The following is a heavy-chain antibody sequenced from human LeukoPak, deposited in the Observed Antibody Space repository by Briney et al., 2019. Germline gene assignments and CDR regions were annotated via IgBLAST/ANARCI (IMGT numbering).Heavy chain of an antibody. D-gene: IGHD3-10*01. CDR1: GGSISSRNNY. V-gene: IGHV4-39*01. CDR3: AVNEYGSGSFLRDY. J-gene: IGHJ4*02. CDR2: IYYSGST. Sequence: ETVSLTCTVSGGSISSRNNYWGWIRQPPGKGLEWIGSIYYSGSTYYNPSLKSRVTISVDTSKNQFSLKVNSVTAADTAVYYCAVNEYGSGSFLRDYWGQGTLVTVSS.